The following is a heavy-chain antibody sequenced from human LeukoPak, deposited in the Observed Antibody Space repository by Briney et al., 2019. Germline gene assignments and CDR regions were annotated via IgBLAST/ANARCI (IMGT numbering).Heavy chain of an antibody. J-gene: IGHJ4*02. V-gene: IGHV4-39*01. CDR3: ARHPRRLMAVDY. CDR2: IYYSGST. Sequence: PSETLSLTCTVSGGSISSRSYYWGWIRQPPGKGLEWIGSIYYSGSTYYNPSLKSRVTISVYTSKSQFSLQLSSVPAAHTAVYYCARHPRRLMAVDYWGQGTLVTVSS. CDR1: GGSISSRSYY. D-gene: IGHD5-24*01.